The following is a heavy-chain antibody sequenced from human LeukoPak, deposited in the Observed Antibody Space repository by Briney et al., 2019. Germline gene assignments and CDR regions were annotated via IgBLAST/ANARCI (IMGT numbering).Heavy chain of an antibody. V-gene: IGHV1-69*05. J-gene: IGHJ4*02. CDR2: IIPIFGTA. CDR3: ARDIGYYSDSSGYYYG. CDR1: GGTFSSYA. D-gene: IGHD3-22*01. Sequence: SVKVSCKASGGTFSSYAISWVRQAPGQGLEWMGRIIPIFGTANYAQKFQGRVTITTDESTSTAYMEPSSLRSEDTAVYYCARDIGYYSDSSGYYYGWGQGTLVTVSS.